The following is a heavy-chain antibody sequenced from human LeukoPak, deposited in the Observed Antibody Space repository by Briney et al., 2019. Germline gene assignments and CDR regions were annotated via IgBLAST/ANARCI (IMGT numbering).Heavy chain of an antibody. CDR2: ISAYNGNT. J-gene: IGHJ5*02. D-gene: IGHD6-13*01. CDR1: GYTFTSYG. V-gene: IGHV1-18*01. CDR3: ARARRIAAAGLIGWFDP. Sequence: GASVKVSCKASGYTFTSYGISWVRQAPGQGLEWMGWISAYNGNTNYAQKLQGRVTMTTDTSTGTAYMELRSLRSDDTAVYYCARARRIAAAGLIGWFDPWGQGTLVTVSS.